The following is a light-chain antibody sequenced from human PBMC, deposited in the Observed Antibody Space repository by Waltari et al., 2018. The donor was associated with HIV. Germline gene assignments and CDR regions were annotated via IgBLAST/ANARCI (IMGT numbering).Light chain of an antibody. Sequence: DIVMTQSPDSLAVSLGGRATINCKSSQSVLYNSNNKNYLAWYQQKPGQPPKLLIYWASTRESGVPDRFSGSGSGIDFTLTISSLQAEDVAVYYCQQYSITPITFGQGTKLEIK. V-gene: IGKV4-1*01. CDR3: QQYSITPIT. J-gene: IGKJ2*01. CDR1: QSVLYNSNNKNY. CDR2: WAS.